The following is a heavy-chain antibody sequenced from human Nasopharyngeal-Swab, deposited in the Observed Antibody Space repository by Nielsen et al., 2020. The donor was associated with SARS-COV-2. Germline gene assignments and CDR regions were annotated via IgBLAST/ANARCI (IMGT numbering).Heavy chain of an antibody. CDR2: IIPILGIA. CDR1: GGTFSSYA. J-gene: IGHJ6*03. Sequence: SVKVSCKASGGTFSSYAISWVRQAPGQGLEWMGGIIPILGIANYAQKFQGRVTITADKSTSTAYMELSSLRSEDTAVYYCARDKRHHRSPYHYYYYMDVWGKGTTVTVSS. CDR3: ARDKRHHRSPYHYYYYMDV. V-gene: IGHV1-69*10.